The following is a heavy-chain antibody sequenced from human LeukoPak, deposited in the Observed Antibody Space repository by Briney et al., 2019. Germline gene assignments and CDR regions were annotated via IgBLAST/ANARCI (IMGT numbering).Heavy chain of an antibody. D-gene: IGHD3-16*01. J-gene: IGHJ6*02. CDR3: ARGGGLDV. Sequence: GGSLRLSCAASGFIFTNYFMSWVRQAPGKGLEWVASKNHNGNVNYYVDSVKGRFTISRDNAKNSLYLQMSNLRAEDTAVYFCARGGGLDVWGQGATVTVSS. CDR1: GFIFTNYF. V-gene: IGHV3-7*03. CDR2: KNHNGNVN.